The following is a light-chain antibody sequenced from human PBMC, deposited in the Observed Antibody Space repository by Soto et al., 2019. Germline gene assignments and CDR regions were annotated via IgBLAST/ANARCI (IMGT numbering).Light chain of an antibody. V-gene: IGKV1-5*03. Sequence: DIQMTQSPSTLSASVGDRVTITCRASQSINSWLAWYQQKPGKAPKLLIYKASSLESGVPSRFSGCGSGTEFALTITGLQPDDVATYYCQQDNSYPYTFGQGTKLVSK. J-gene: IGKJ2*01. CDR1: QSINSW. CDR2: KAS. CDR3: QQDNSYPYT.